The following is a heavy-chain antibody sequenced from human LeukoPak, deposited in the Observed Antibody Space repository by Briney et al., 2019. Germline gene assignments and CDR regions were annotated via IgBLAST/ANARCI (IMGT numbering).Heavy chain of an antibody. CDR1: GFTFSSYS. V-gene: IGHV3-48*01. Sequence: PGGSLRLPCAASGFTFSSYSMNWVRQAPGKGLEWVSYISSSSSTIYYADSVKGRFTISRDNAKNSLYLQMNSLRAEDTAVYYCARALRYFDWLSTSPEYNWFDPWGQGTLVTVSS. CDR3: ARALRYFDWLSTSPEYNWFDP. D-gene: IGHD3-9*01. J-gene: IGHJ5*02. CDR2: ISSSSSTI.